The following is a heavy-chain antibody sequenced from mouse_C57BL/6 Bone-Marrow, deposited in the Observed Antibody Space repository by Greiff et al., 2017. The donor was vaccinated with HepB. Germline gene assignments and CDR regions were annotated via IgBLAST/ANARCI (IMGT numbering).Heavy chain of an antibody. J-gene: IGHJ4*01. V-gene: IGHV5-17*01. CDR3: AMERFYAMDY. CDR1: GFTFSDYG. Sequence: EVQRVESGGGLVKPGGSLKLSCAASGFTFSDYGMHWVRQAPEKGLEWVAYISSGSSTIYYADTVKGRFTISRDNAKNTLFLQMTSLRSEDTAMYYCAMERFYAMDYWGQGTSVTVSS. CDR2: ISSGSSTI. D-gene: IGHD1-1*01.